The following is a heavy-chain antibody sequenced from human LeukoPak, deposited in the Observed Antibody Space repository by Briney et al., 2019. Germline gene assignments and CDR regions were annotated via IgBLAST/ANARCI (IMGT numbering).Heavy chain of an antibody. CDR2: IWYDESNK. CDR3: ARDYLDWYFDL. CDR1: GFTFSSYG. V-gene: IGHV3-33*01. J-gene: IGHJ2*01. Sequence: GSLRLSCAASGFTFSSYGMHWVRQAPGKGLEWVAVIWYDESNKYYADSVKGRFTISRDNSKNTLYLQMNSLRAEDTAVYYCARDYLDWYFDLWGRGTLVTVSS.